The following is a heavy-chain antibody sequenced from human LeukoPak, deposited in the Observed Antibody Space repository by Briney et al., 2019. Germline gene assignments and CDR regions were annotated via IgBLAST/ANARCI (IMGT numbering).Heavy chain of an antibody. Sequence: GESLKISCKGSGYSFTSYWIGWVRQMPGKGLEWMGIIYPGDSDTRYSPSFQGQVTISADKSIGTAYLQWSSLKASDTAMYYCARHSTMYYDFWSGYNYWGQGTLVTVSS. J-gene: IGHJ4*02. CDR3: ARHSTMYYDFWSGYNY. CDR2: IYPGDSDT. CDR1: GYSFTSYW. D-gene: IGHD3-3*01. V-gene: IGHV5-51*01.